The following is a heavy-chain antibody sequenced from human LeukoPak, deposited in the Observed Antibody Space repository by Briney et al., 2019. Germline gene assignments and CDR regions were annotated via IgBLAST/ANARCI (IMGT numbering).Heavy chain of an antibody. D-gene: IGHD5-18*01. CDR1: GFTFSGYS. CDR2: ISSSSSYI. V-gene: IGHV3-21*01. Sequence: GGSLRLSCAASGFTFSGYSMNWVRQAPGKGLEWVSSISSSSSYIYCADSMKGRFTVSRDNARNSVYLQMNSLRVEDTAVYYCVRGRYNYGYIFDYWGQGTLVTVSS. J-gene: IGHJ4*02. CDR3: VRGRYNYGYIFDY.